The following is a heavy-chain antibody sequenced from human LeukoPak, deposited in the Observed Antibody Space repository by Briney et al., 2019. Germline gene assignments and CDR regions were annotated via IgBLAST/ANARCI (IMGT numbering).Heavy chain of an antibody. CDR3: AKDQTAKVGATLDY. CDR2: ISYDGSNK. J-gene: IGHJ4*02. Sequence: GRSLRLSCAASGFTFSSYAMHWVRQAPGKGLEGVAVISYDGSNKYYADSVKGRFTISRDNSKNTLYLQMNSLRAEDTAVYYCAKDQTAKVGATLDYWGQGTLVTVSS. CDR1: GFTFSSYA. V-gene: IGHV3-30-3*01. D-gene: IGHD1-26*01.